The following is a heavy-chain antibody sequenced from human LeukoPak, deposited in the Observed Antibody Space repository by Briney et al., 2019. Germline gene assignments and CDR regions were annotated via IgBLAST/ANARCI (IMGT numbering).Heavy chain of an antibody. CDR1: GFTFSDYY. V-gene: IGHV3-11*01. D-gene: IGHD1-7*01. CDR3: ARGRDWNYVSFPDY. J-gene: IGHJ4*02. CDR2: ISRSGSSV. Sequence: PGGSLRRSCAASGFTFSDYYMSWIRQAPGKGLEWVSYISRSGSSVYYADSMKGRFTISRDNAKNSLYLQVNSLRAEDTAVYYCARGRDWNYVSFPDYWGQGTLVTVSS.